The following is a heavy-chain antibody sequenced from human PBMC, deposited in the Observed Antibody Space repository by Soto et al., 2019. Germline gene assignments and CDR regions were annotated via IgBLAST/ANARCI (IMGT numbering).Heavy chain of an antibody. CDR3: XXXXGGNLDY. CDR1: GGSISSYY. V-gene: IGHV4-59*01. J-gene: IGHJ4*02. CDR2: IYYSGST. D-gene: IGHD2-15*01. Sequence: QVQLQESGPGLVKPSETLSLTCTVSGGSISSYYWTWIRQPPGKGLEWIGYIYYSGSTNYNPSLKSRVTISXXTXXXXXXXXXXXXXXXXXXXXXXXXXXGGNLDYWGQGTLVTVSS.